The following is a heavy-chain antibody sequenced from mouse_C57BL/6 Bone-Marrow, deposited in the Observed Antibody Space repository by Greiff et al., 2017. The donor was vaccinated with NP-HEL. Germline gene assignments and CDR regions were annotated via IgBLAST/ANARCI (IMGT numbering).Heavy chain of an antibody. CDR1: GYTFTSYW. CDR2: IDPSASYP. V-gene: IGHV1-69*01. CDR3: ARRRASIYDCYLFDY. D-gene: IGHD2-3*01. J-gene: IGHJ2*01. Sequence: QVQLQQPGAELVMPGASVTLSCKASGYTFTSYWMHWVKQTPGQGLEWIGEIDPSASYPNYNQKFKGKATVTVDKSSSTAYMQLDSLTSEDSAVDYCARRRASIYDCYLFDYWGQGTTLTVSS.